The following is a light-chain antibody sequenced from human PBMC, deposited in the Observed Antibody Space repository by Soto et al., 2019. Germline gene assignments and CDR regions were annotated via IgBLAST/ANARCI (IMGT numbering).Light chain of an antibody. CDR1: QSISTN. V-gene: IGKV3-15*01. Sequence: EIVMTQSPGTLSVSPGERATLSCRASQSISTNVGWYQQRPGQAPRLIIYGASTRATGIPARFSGSGSGTEFALTIGRLESEDSAVYYCQQYTAWHQITFGQGTRLEIK. CDR2: GAS. J-gene: IGKJ5*01. CDR3: QQYTAWHQIT.